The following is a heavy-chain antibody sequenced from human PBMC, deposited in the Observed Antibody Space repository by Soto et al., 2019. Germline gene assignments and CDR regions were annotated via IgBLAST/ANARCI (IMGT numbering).Heavy chain of an antibody. D-gene: IGHD6-13*01. Sequence: QVQLQQWGAGLLKPSETLSLTCGVYGGSFSGYYWSWIRQPPGKGLDWIGEINHSGSTNYNPSLKGRVTVSVATSKNQFSLKLSSVTAADTAVYYCARAGEAAASSYFDYWGQGTLVTVSS. CDR2: INHSGST. V-gene: IGHV4-34*01. CDR3: ARAGEAAASSYFDY. CDR1: GGSFSGYY. J-gene: IGHJ4*02.